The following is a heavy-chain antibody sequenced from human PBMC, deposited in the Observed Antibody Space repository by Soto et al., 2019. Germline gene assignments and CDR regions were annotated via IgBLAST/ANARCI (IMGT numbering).Heavy chain of an antibody. CDR2: ISNNGAHT. J-gene: IGHJ6*03. CDR3: ARRGYGSRWPNVYMDV. CDR1: GVNCKDFE. Sequence: WGFHRDPWSAAGVNCKDFERHRVLQEQGKGLEYVSGISNNGAHTDYAKSVKGRFTISRDNSENTLYLQMGSLRAEDMALYYCARRGYGSRWPNVYMDVWGKGTTVTVSS. V-gene: IGHV3-64*01. D-gene: IGHD6-13*01.